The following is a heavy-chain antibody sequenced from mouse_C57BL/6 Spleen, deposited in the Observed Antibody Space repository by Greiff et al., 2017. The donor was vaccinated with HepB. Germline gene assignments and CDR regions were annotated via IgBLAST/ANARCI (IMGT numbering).Heavy chain of an antibody. CDR3: ARRYCGSSYPAVDY. J-gene: IGHJ2*01. D-gene: IGHD1-1*01. V-gene: IGHV1-61*01. CDR1: GYTFTSYW. CDR2: IYPSDSET. Sequence: QVQLKQPGAELVRPGSSVKLSCKASGYTFTSYWMDWVKQRPGQGLEWIGNIYPSDSETHYNQKFKDKATLTVDKSSSTAYMQLSSLTSEDSAVYYCARRYCGSSYPAVDYWGQGTTLTVSS.